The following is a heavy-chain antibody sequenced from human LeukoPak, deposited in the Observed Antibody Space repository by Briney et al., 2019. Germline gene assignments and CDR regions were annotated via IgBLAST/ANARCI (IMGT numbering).Heavy chain of an antibody. CDR3: ARERDGSGTQRGLDY. J-gene: IGHJ4*02. D-gene: IGHD3-10*01. CDR2: IYTSGST. V-gene: IGHV4-61*09. CDR1: GGSISSGSYY. Sequence: SQTLSLTCTVSGGSISSGSYYWSWIRQPAGKGLEWIGHIYTSGSTNYNPSLKSRVTISVDTSKNQFSLNLNSVTAADTAVYYCARERDGSGTQRGLDYWGQGTLVSVSS.